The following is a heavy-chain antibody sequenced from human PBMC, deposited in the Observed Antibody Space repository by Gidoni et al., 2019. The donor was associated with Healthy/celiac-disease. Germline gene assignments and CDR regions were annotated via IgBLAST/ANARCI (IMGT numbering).Heavy chain of an antibody. V-gene: IGHV3-15*01. D-gene: IGHD2-2*01. Sequence: EVQLVESGGGLVKPGGSLRLSCAAPGFTFSNAWSSWARQAPGKGLGWVGRIKSKTDGGTAAYAAPVKGRFTISRDDSKSTRYVQMNGLKTGDTAVYYCTTAPDIVVVPAAIEEPNLTRFDPWGQGTLVTVSS. CDR2: IKSKTDGGTA. CDR3: TTAPDIVVVPAAIEEPNLTRFDP. CDR1: GFTFSNAW. J-gene: IGHJ5*02.